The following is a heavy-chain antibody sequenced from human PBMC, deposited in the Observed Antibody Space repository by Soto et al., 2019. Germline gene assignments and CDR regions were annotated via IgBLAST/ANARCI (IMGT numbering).Heavy chain of an antibody. D-gene: IGHD3-10*01. CDR2: IYYSGST. V-gene: IGHV4-59*13. CDR1: GGSISSYY. CDR3: ARHYGSGTYYSWFDP. Sequence: SENLSLTCTVSGGSISSYYWSWIRQPPGKGLEWIGYIYYSGSTNYNPSLKSRVTISVDTSKNQFSLKMTSVTAADTAVYYCARHYGSGTYYSWFDPWGQGTLVTVSS. J-gene: IGHJ5*02.